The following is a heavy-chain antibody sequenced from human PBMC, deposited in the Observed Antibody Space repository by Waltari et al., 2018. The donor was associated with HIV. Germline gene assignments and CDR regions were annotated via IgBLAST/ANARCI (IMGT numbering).Heavy chain of an antibody. Sequence: EVQLVQSGPQLKKPGESLKISCKASGYKFNTYWIGWVRQMPGKGLEWMGSINPEDFDTRYPQSSQGHVATSADKSVTTAYLQWRSLTSSDTTKYYCAVVPSYFDSRERLGRLDYFQNWGQGTRVTVTS. CDR3: AVVPSYFDSRERLGRLDYFQN. CDR1: GYKFNTYW. J-gene: IGHJ1*01. CDR2: INPEDFDT. V-gene: IGHV5-51*01. D-gene: IGHD3-22*01.